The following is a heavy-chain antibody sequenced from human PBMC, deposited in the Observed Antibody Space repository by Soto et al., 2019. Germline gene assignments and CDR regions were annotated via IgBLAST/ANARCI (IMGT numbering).Heavy chain of an antibody. V-gene: IGHV4-38-2*02. CDR1: GYSINSGYS. CDR3: VARATVVNSPWFDT. D-gene: IGHD1-1*01. CDR2: RYSTGTT. Sequence: ASETLSLTCTVSGYSINSGYSWGWVRRPPGQGLERIGSRYSTGTTDYNPSLRRRVKMSVDTSKNQFSLVFRFVTAAEPAAYYCVARATVVNSPWFDTSGHGTEVTPPQ. J-gene: IGHJ5*01.